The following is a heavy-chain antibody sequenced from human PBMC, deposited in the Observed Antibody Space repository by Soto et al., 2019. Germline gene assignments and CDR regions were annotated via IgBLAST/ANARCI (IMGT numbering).Heavy chain of an antibody. CDR2: ISYDGSNK. V-gene: IGHV3-30-3*01. D-gene: IGHD5-18*01. Sequence: QVQLVESGGGVVQPGRSLRLSCAASGFTFSSYAMHWVRQAPGKGLEWVAVISYDGSNKYYADSVKGRFTISRDNSKNTLYLQMNSLRAEDTAVYYCARDLYSYGPVGEYQPSPFDYWGLGTLVTVSS. J-gene: IGHJ4*02. CDR3: ARDLYSYGPVGEYQPSPFDY. CDR1: GFTFSSYA.